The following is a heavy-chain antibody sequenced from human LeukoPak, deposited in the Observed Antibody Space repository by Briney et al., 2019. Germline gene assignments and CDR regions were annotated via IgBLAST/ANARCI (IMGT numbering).Heavy chain of an antibody. CDR1: GYTFTSYG. Sequence: ASVKVSCKASGYTFTSYGIDWVRQAPGQGLEWMGGISTYNVNTNHAQKFQGRVTVATDTSTSTTYMELSSLRSDDTAVYYCASMRLRDSWFDSWGQGTLVTVSS. CDR3: ASMRLRDSWFDS. CDR2: ISTYNVNT. J-gene: IGHJ5*01. V-gene: IGHV1-18*01. D-gene: IGHD2-21*01.